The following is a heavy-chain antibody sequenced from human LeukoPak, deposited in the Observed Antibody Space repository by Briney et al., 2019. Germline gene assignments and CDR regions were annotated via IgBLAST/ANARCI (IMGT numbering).Heavy chain of an antibody. V-gene: IGHV1-46*01. CDR2: INPSGGST. Sequence: PLASAKVSCKASGYTFTGYYMHWVRQAPGQGLEWMGIINPSGGSTSYAQKFQGRVTMTRDTSTSTVYMELSSLRSEDTAVYYCARGPDIVVVPAANGMDVWGQGTTVTVSS. CDR3: ARGPDIVVVPAANGMDV. CDR1: GYTFTGYY. D-gene: IGHD2-2*01. J-gene: IGHJ6*02.